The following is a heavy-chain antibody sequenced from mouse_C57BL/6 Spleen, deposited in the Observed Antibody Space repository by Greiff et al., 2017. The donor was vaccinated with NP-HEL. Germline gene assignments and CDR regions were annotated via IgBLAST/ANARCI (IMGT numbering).Heavy chain of an antibody. CDR2: IDPENGDT. D-gene: IGHD1-1*01. J-gene: IGHJ2*01. CDR3: TSFITTVVAYYFDD. CDR1: GFNIKDDY. Sequence: VQLQQSGAELVRPGASVKLSCTASGFNIKDDYMHWVKQRPEQGLEWIGWIDPENGDTEYASKFQGKATITADTSSNTAYLQLSSLTSEDTAVYYCTSFITTVVAYYFDDWGQGTTLTVSS. V-gene: IGHV14-4*01.